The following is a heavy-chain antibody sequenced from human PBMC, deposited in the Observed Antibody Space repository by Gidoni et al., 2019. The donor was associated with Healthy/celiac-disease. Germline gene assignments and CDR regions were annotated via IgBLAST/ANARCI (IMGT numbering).Heavy chain of an antibody. CDR3: ARVRNPVYCSGGSCYTRKDVIFDY. J-gene: IGHJ4*02. CDR1: GGSFSGYY. D-gene: IGHD2-15*01. V-gene: IGHV4-34*01. Sequence: QVQLQQWGAGLLKPSETLSLTCAVYGGSFSGYYWSWIRQPPGKGLEWIGEINHSGSTNYNPSLKSRVTISVDTSKNQFSLKLSSVTAADTAVYYCARVRNPVYCSGGSCYTRKDVIFDYWGQGTLVTVSS. CDR2: INHSGST.